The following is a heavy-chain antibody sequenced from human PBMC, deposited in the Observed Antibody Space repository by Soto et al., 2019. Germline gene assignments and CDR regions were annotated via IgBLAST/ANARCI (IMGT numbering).Heavy chain of an antibody. J-gene: IGHJ4*02. CDR2: IKKDGSEK. V-gene: IGHV3-7*03. Sequence: PGGSLRLSCEAPGFTFSSYWMNWVRQAPGKGLEWVAIIKKDGSEKYYVDSVKGRFTISRDNAKNSLYLQMNDLRAEDTAVYYCAGGSGWLIDYWGRGTLVTVSS. CDR1: GFTFSSYW. CDR3: AGGSGWLIDY. D-gene: IGHD6-19*01.